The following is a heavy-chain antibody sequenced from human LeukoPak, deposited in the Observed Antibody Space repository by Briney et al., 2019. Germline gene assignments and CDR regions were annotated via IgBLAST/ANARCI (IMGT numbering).Heavy chain of an antibody. Sequence: GGSLRLSCAASGLTFSKYWMTWVRLAPGKGLQWLANIKADGSESYYVDSVKGRFTIYRDNARNSLYLQMDNLIVEDTAIYYCARDKVDNREWGSYFEYWGQGTLVTVSS. CDR2: IKADGSES. D-gene: IGHD3-3*01. CDR1: GLTFSKYW. J-gene: IGHJ4*02. CDR3: ARDKVDNREWGSYFEY. V-gene: IGHV3-7*01.